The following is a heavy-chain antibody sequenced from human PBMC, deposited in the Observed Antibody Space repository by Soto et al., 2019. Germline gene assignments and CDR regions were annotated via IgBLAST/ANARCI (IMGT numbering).Heavy chain of an antibody. CDR2: IYYSGYN. CDR1: GGSISSGDYK. J-gene: IGHJ4*02. Sequence: QVQLQESGPGLVKPSQTLSLTCTVSGGSISSGDYKWSWIRQPPGKGLEWIGYIYYSGYNYNNPSLPTRVTMSVDTSKNLFSLTLSSVTAADTAVYYCARSDNSVPFAYWGQGTLVTVSS. CDR3: ARSDNSVPFAY. D-gene: IGHD1-20*01. V-gene: IGHV4-30-4*01.